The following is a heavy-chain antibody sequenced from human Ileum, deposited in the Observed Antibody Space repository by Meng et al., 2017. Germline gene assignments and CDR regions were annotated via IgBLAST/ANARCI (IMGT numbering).Heavy chain of an antibody. CDR1: GGSFSGYY. CDR3: GRGGPWFDP. CDR2: INHSGST. V-gene: IGHV4-34*01. J-gene: IGHJ5*02. Sequence: VKRKEWGAGLLKPSETLSLTCAVYGGSFSGYYWSWIRQPPGKGLEWIGEINHSGSTNYNPSLKSRVTISVDTSENQFSLKLSSVTAADTAVYYCGRGGPWFDPWGQGTLVTVSS.